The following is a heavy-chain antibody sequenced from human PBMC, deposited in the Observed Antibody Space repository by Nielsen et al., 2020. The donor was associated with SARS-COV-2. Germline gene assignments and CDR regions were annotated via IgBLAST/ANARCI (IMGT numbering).Heavy chain of an antibody. J-gene: IGHJ6*02. CDR2: IKQDGSEK. V-gene: IGHV3-7*01. CDR3: AKDRVGSSWYPYYYGMDV. Sequence: WIRQPPGKGLEWVANIKQDGSEKYYVDSVKGRFTISRDNSKNTLYLQMNSLRAEDTAVYYCAKDRVGSSWYPYYYGMDVWGQGTTVTVSS. D-gene: IGHD6-13*01.